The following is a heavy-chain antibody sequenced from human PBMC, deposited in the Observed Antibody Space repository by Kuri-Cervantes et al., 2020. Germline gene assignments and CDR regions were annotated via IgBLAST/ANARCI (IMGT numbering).Heavy chain of an antibody. V-gene: IGHV4-61*02. CDR1: GGSISSGSYY. CDR2: IYTSGST. D-gene: IGHD3-10*01. Sequence: LRLSCTVSGGSISSGSYYWSWIRQPAGKGLEWIGRIYTSGSTNYNPSLKSRVTISVDTSKNQFSLKLSSVTAADTAVYYCARDAGSGSYSDYWGQGTLVTSPQ. J-gene: IGHJ4*02. CDR3: ARDAGSGSYSDY.